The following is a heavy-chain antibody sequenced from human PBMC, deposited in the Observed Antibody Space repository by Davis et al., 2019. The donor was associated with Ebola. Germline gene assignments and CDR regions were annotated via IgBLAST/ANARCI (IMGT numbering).Heavy chain of an antibody. D-gene: IGHD5-18*01. V-gene: IGHV3-11*04. CDR1: GFTFSDYY. Sequence: GGSLRLSCAASGFTFSDYYMSWIRQAPGKGLEWVSYISSSSSTIYYADSVKGRFTISRDNAKNSLYLQMNSLRDEDTAVYYCARAFGYSYGYYFDYWGQGTLVTVSS. CDR3: ARAFGYSYGYYFDY. CDR2: ISSSSSTI. J-gene: IGHJ4*02.